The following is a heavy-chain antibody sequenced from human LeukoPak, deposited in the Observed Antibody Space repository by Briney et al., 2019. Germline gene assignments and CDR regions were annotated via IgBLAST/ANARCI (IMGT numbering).Heavy chain of an antibody. J-gene: IGHJ4*02. CDR1: GFTFSSYS. Sequence: PGGSLRLSCAASGFTFSSYSMNWVRQAPGKGLEWVSSISSSSYIYYADSVKGRFTISRDNAKNSLFLQMNSLGAEDTAVYYCARGGSSSSWYWYYWGQGTLVTVSS. V-gene: IGHV3-21*01. D-gene: IGHD6-13*01. CDR2: ISSSSYI. CDR3: ARGGSSSSWYWYY.